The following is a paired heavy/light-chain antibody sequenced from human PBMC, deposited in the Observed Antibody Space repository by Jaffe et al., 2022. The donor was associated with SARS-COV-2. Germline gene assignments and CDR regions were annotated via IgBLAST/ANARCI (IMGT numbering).Light chain of an antibody. V-gene: IGKV1-39*01. CDR2: AAS. CDR1: QSISTF. J-gene: IGKJ1*01. CDR3: QQSYSMPRT. Sequence: DIQMTQSPSSLSASVGDRVTITCRASQSISTFLNWYQQKPGKAPNLVIFAASNLQSGAPSRFRGSGSGTDFTLTISGLQPEDFATYYCQQSYSMPRTFGQGTKVEVK.
Heavy chain of an antibody. CDR2: IDPRGSPI. V-gene: IGHV3-48*03. CDR3: ARDGFNPSAGFDP. D-gene: IGHD5-12*01. CDR1: GFNFSAYE. J-gene: IGHJ5*02. Sequence: EVQLVESGGGLVQPGGSLRLSCAASGFNFSAYEMNWVRQAPGKGLEWVSYIDPRGSPIYYADSVKGRFTVSRDTAKNSLYLHMSSLRVEDTALYYCARDGFNPSAGFDPWGQGTLVTVSS.